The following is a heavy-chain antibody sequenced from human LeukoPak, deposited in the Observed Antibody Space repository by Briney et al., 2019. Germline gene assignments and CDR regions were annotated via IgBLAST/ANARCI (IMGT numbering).Heavy chain of an antibody. D-gene: IGHD5-12*01. CDR1: GYPISGGYF. Sequence: SETLSLTCTVSGYPISGGYFWGWIRQPPGKGLEWIGEINHSGSTNYNPSLKSRVTISINTSKNQFSLKLSSVTAADTAVYYCARRNGQDIVATFRRRYYFDYWGQGTLVTVSS. CDR3: ARRNGQDIVATFRRRYYFDY. J-gene: IGHJ4*02. CDR2: INHSGST. V-gene: IGHV4-38-2*02.